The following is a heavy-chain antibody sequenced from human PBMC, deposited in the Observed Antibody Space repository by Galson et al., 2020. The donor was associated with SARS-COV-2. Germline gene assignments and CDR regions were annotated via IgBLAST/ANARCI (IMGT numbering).Heavy chain of an antibody. CDR3: VARVCGGNCYGYFQH. J-gene: IGHJ1*01. CDR1: GFTVSSNY. V-gene: IGHV3-53*01. D-gene: IGHD2-15*01. Sequence: GESLKISCAASGFTVSSNYMSWVRQAPGKGLEWVSIIFSGGSTDYADSVKGRFTISRDNSKNTLYLQMNSLRAEDTAVYYCVARVCGGNCYGYFQHWGQGTLVTVSS. CDR2: IFSGGST.